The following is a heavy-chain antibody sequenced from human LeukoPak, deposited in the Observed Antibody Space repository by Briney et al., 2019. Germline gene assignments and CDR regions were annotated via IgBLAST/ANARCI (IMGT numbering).Heavy chain of an antibody. CDR1: GGSISSSSYY. J-gene: IGHJ4*02. D-gene: IGHD6-13*01. Sequence: SETLSLTCTVSGGSISSSSYYWGWIRQPPGKGLEWIGSIYYSGSTYYNPSLKSRVTISVDTSKNQFSLKLSSVTAADTAVYYCARGSTSGYSSRWYFDYWGQGTLVTVSS. CDR2: IYYSGST. V-gene: IGHV4-39*07. CDR3: ARGSTSGYSSRWYFDY.